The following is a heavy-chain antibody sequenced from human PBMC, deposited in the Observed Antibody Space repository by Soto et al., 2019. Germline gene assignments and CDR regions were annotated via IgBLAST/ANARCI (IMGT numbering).Heavy chain of an antibody. D-gene: IGHD2-15*01. CDR2: IIPIFGTA. V-gene: IGHV1-69*01. J-gene: IGHJ4*02. Sequence: QVQLVQSGAEVKKPGSSVKVSCKASGGTFSSYAISWVRQAPGQGLEWMGGIIPIFGTANYAQKFQGRDTITADESTSTAYMELSSLRSEDTAVYYCASNPHCSGGSCYSYFDYWGQGTLVTVSS. CDR1: GGTFSSYA. CDR3: ASNPHCSGGSCYSYFDY.